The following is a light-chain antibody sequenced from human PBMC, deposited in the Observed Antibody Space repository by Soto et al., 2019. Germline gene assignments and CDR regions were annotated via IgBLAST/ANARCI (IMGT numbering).Light chain of an antibody. Sequence: DIVLTQSPATLSLSPGERATLSCRASQSISSYLVWFQQKPGQAPRLLIYDASTRASGIPARFSGSGSGTDFTLTISSLEPEDFAVYYCQQRSNWPLTFAPGTKVDIK. J-gene: IGKJ3*01. CDR2: DAS. CDR1: QSISSY. V-gene: IGKV3-11*01. CDR3: QQRSNWPLT.